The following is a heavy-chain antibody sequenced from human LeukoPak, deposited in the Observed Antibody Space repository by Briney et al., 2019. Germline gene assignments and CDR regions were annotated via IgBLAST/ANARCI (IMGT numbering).Heavy chain of an antibody. V-gene: IGHV3-23*01. CDR1: GFTFSSHA. D-gene: IGHD3-10*01. Sequence: GGSLRLSCVASGFTFSSHAMSWVRQGPGKGLEWVSDISGSGGTTYYGDFVKGRFTISRDNSKNTLYLQMNSLRAEDTALYYCARGPIYYGSGSYFSFGWFDPWGQGTLVTVSS. J-gene: IGHJ5*02. CDR2: ISGSGGTT. CDR3: ARGPIYYGSGSYFSFGWFDP.